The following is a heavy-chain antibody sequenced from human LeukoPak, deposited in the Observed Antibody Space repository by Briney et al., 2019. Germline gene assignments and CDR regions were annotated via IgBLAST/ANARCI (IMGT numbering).Heavy chain of an antibody. J-gene: IGHJ6*03. CDR1: GFPLSSYA. CDR3: TTRSVAAAGIVFTLGYYYYYMDV. V-gene: IGHV3-23*01. Sequence: GGSLRLSCAASGFPLSSYAMSWVRQTPGKGLEWVSATSSSDAGTYYADSVRGRFTISRDNSKNTLYLQMNSLRVDDAAVYYCTTRSVAAAGIVFTLGYYYYYMDVWGKGTTVTVSS. D-gene: IGHD6-13*01. CDR2: TSSSDAGT.